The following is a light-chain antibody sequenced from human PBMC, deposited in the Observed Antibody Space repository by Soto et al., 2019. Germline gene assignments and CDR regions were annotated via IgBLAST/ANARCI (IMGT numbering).Light chain of an antibody. CDR3: QHYNSYSDA. Sequence: DIPMTDPPSTRSGCVGDRVTITCRASQTISSWLAWYQQKPGKAPKLLIYKASTLKSGVPSRFSGSGSGTEFTLTISSLQPDDFATYYCQHYNSYSDAFGQGTKVDTK. CDR1: QTISSW. J-gene: IGKJ1*01. V-gene: IGKV1-5*03. CDR2: KAS.